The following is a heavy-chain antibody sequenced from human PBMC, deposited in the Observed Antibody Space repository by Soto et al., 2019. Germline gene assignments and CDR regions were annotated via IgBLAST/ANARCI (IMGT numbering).Heavy chain of an antibody. V-gene: IGHV3-30-3*01. J-gene: IGHJ4*02. Sequence: GGSLRLSCAASGFTFSSYAMHWVRQAPGKGLEWVAVISYDGSNKYYADSVKGRFTISRDNSKNTLYLKMNSLRAEDTAVYYCAIPPVVGATLEEPKSKVFDYWGQGTLVTVSS. CDR2: ISYDGSNK. CDR3: AIPPVVGATLEEPKSKVFDY. CDR1: GFTFSSYA. D-gene: IGHD1-26*01.